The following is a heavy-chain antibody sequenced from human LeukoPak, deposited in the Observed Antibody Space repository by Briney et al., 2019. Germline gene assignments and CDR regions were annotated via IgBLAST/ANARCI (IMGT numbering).Heavy chain of an antibody. D-gene: IGHD3-10*01. CDR2: IYPGDSDT. J-gene: IGHJ4*02. V-gene: IGHV5-51*01. CDR1: GYNFTSYW. CDR3: ARSPRGVDGSGSYYPNFPFDY. Sequence: GESLKISCKGSGYNFTSYWIGWVRQMPGKGLEWMGIIYPGDSDTRYSPSFQGQVTISADKSISTAYLQWSSLKASDTAMYYCARSPRGVDGSGSYYPNFPFDYWGQGTLVTVSS.